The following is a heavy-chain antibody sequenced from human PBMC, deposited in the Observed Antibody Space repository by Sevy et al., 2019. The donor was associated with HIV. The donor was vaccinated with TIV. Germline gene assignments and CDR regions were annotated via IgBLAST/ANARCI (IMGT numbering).Heavy chain of an antibody. J-gene: IGHJ4*02. D-gene: IGHD6-13*01. CDR1: GGSISSGSHY. V-gene: IGHV4-61*02. CDR3: ARGREAADDC. CDR2: IYSSGIT. Sequence: SETLSLTCTVSGGSISSGSHYWSWIRQPAGKGLEWIGRIYSSGITNYNPSLKSRVSMSVDTSKNQFSLKVSSVTAADTAVYFCARGREAADDCWGQGTLVTVSS.